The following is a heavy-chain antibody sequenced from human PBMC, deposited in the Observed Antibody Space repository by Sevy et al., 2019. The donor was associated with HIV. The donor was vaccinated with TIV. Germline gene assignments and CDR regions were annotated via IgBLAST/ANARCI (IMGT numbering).Heavy chain of an antibody. J-gene: IGHJ4*02. D-gene: IGHD1-26*01. Sequence: GGYLRLSCAASGFIFNSYVMSWVRQAPGKGLERVSGISARGGSTFYADSVKGRFTISRDNFKNALYLEMNSLRVEDTAVYYCAGAGMGAKGFDYWGQGTLVTVSS. CDR1: GFIFNSYV. V-gene: IGHV3-23*01. CDR2: ISARGGST. CDR3: AGAGMGAKGFDY.